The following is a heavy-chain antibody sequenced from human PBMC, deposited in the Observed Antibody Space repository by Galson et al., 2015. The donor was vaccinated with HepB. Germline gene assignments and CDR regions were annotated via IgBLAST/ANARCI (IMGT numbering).Heavy chain of an antibody. Sequence: SLRLSCAASGFTFSSYWMHWVRQAPGKGLVWVSRINSDGSSTSYADSVKGRFTISRDNAKNTLYLQMNSLRAEDTAVYYCARVLSLMYYYDSSGYEGYDYWGQGTLVTVSS. CDR2: INSDGSST. CDR1: GFTFSSYW. V-gene: IGHV3-74*01. CDR3: ARVLSLMYYYDSSGYEGYDY. J-gene: IGHJ4*02. D-gene: IGHD3-22*01.